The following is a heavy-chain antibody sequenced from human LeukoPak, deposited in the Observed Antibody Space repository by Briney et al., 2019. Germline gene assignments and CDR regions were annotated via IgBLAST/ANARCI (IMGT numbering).Heavy chain of an antibody. CDR3: ARGVLFSGFDP. J-gene: IGHJ5*02. CDR2: IYYSGST. V-gene: IGHV4-31*03. Sequence: SETLSLTCTVSGGSISSGGYYWSWIRQHPGKGLEWIGYIYYSGSTYYNPSLKSRVTISVDTSKNQFSLKLSSVTAADTAVYYCARGVLFSGFDPWGQGTLVTVSS. CDR1: GGSISSGGYY. D-gene: IGHD2-21*01.